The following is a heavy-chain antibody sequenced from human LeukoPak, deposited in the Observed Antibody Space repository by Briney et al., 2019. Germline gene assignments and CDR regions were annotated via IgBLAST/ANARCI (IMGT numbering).Heavy chain of an antibody. D-gene: IGHD2-21*02. CDR1: GFTFSDYY. V-gene: IGHV3-11*04. CDR3: ARSPDYCGGDCYPDYYYYYMDV. J-gene: IGHJ6*03. CDR2: ISSSGSTI. Sequence: PGGSLRLSCAASGFTFSDYYMSWIRQAPGKGLEWVSYISSSGSTIYYADSVKGRFTISRDNAKNSLYLQMNSLRAEDTAVYYCARSPDYCGGDCYPDYYYYYMDVWGKGTTVTVSS.